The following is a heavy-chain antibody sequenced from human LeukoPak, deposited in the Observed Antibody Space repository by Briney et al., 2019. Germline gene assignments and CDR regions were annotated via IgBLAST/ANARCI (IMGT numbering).Heavy chain of an antibody. CDR1: GGSISSGDYY. V-gene: IGHV4-30-4*01. Sequence: SETLSLTCTVSGGSISSGDYYWSWIRQPPGKGLEWIGYICYSGSTYYNPSLKSRVTISVDTSKNQFSLKLSSVTAADTAVYYCARGLQGDDFWSGFPLYYGMDVWGQGTTVTVSS. CDR3: ARGLQGDDFWSGFPLYYGMDV. J-gene: IGHJ6*02. CDR2: ICYSGST. D-gene: IGHD3-3*01.